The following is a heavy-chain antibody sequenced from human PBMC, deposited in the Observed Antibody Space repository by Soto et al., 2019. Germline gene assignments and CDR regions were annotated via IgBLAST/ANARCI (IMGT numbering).Heavy chain of an antibody. CDR3: ARAGDGYNDFDC. V-gene: IGHV3-74*01. CDR2: ISSDGSST. CDR1: GFTFRRYW. Sequence: EEQLAESGGGIVQPGGTLRLSCAASGFTFRRYWMHWVRQSPGKGLEWVSRISSDGSSTSYADTVKGRFAISRDNAKSTLYLQMNSLRDEDSAMYYCARAGDGYNDFDCWGQGALVTVSS. D-gene: IGHD5-12*01. J-gene: IGHJ4*02.